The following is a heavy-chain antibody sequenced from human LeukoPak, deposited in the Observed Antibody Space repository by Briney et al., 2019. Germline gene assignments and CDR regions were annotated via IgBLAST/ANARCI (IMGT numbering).Heavy chain of an antibody. J-gene: IGHJ3*02. CDR1: AGSMRSHY. CDR2: IYYSGTT. Sequence: PSETLSLTRSVSAGSMRSHYWSWIRQPPGKGLEWMGFIYYSGTTRYKSSLQSRVTISADTSKNQFSLKLTSVTAADTAVYYCARLLDNDSSGDPDTFDMWGQGTMVTVSS. V-gene: IGHV4-59*11. D-gene: IGHD3-22*01. CDR3: ARLLDNDSSGDPDTFDM.